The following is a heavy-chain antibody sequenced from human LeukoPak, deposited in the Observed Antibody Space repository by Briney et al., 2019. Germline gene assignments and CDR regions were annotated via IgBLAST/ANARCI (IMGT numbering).Heavy chain of an antibody. V-gene: IGHV4-30-2*01. CDR1: GDSISSGGFY. D-gene: IGHD3-16*01. CDR3: ARGRYGWLPFDY. Sequence: SETLSLPFPVSGDSISSGGFYWSWIRPPPGKGLEWIGYIYHTGSTYYNASLMSRVTISVDTSKNQFTLKLSSVTAADTAVYYCARGRYGWLPFDYWGQGTLVTVSS. J-gene: IGHJ4*02. CDR2: IYHTGST.